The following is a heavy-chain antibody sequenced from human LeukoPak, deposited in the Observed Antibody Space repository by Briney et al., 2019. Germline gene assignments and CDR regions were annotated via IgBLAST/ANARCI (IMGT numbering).Heavy chain of an antibody. V-gene: IGHV4-39*07. CDR1: GGSISSSSYY. CDR3: ARDNWNDPPDYYYYYMDV. Sequence: SETLSLTCTVSGGSISSSSYYWGWIRQPPGKGLEWIGSIYYSGSTCYNPSLKSRVTISVDTSKNQFSLKLSSVTAADTAVYYCARDNWNDPPDYYYYYMDVWGKGTTVTVSS. CDR2: IYYSGST. D-gene: IGHD1-1*01. J-gene: IGHJ6*03.